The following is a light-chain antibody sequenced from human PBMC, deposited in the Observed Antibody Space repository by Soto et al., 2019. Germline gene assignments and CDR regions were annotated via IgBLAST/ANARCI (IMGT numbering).Light chain of an antibody. J-gene: IGKJ2*01. V-gene: IGKV3-20*01. CDR3: QQYATSPYT. CDR1: QSLTNVF. CDR2: GAS. Sequence: DIVLTQSPGTLSLSPGEGATLSCRASQSLTNVFLAWYQQKPGQAPRLLIYGASRRATGIPDRFSGSGSGTDFTLTISRLEPEAFAVYFCQQYATSPYTFGQGTTLEIK.